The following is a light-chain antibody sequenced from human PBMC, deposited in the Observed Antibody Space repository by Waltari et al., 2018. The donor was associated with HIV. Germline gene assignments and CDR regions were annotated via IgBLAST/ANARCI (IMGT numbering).Light chain of an antibody. V-gene: IGKV1-39*01. Sequence: DIQMTQSPSSLSAFVGDRVTITCRASQSISTYVNWYQHKPGRATMLLIYAASSLQSGVPSRFSGSGSGTAFTLTISSRQPEDFATYYCQQSFRGLTFGGGTKVETK. J-gene: IGKJ4*01. CDR2: AAS. CDR3: QQSFRGLT. CDR1: QSISTY.